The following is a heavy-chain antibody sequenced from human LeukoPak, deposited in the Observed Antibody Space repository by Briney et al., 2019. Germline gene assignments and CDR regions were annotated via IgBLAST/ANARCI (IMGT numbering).Heavy chain of an antibody. CDR2: IGTVDDT. CDR3: VRGGPTGFDY. D-gene: IGHD3-16*01. Sequence: GGSLRLSCVGSGFTSSTYDFHWVRQTTGKGLEWVSSIGTVDDTYYIGSVKGRFTISREDAKKSSFLQMNRLRVDDTAVYYCVRGGPTGFDYWGQGSLVTVSS. V-gene: IGHV3-13*01. J-gene: IGHJ4*02. CDR1: GFTSSTYD.